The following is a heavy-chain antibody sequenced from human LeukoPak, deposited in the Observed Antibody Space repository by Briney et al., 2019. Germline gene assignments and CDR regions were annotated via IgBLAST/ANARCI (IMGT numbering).Heavy chain of an antibody. V-gene: IGHV4-34*01. CDR3: ARGPGQQLAPQYFDY. Sequence: PSETLSLTCAVYGGSFSGYYWSWIRQPPGKGLEWIGEINHSGSTDYNPSLKSRVTISVDTSKNQFSLKLSSVTAADTAVYYCARGPGQQLAPQYFDYWGQGTLVTVSS. J-gene: IGHJ4*02. CDR1: GGSFSGYY. CDR2: INHSGST. D-gene: IGHD6-13*01.